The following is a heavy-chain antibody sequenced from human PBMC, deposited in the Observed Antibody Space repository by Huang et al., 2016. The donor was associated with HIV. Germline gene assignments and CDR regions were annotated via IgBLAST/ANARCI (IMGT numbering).Heavy chain of an antibody. Sequence: QLQLQESGPGLVKPSETLSLTCTVSGGSIRSENYYWGWIRQPPGKGLEWSGSIYYSGSTYYNPSLKSRVTITVDTSKNQFSLKRRSVTAADTAVYYCARLPGSITMIRGVITDPYWGQGTLVTVSS. CDR3: ARLPGSITMIRGVITDPY. V-gene: IGHV4-39*01. J-gene: IGHJ4*02. CDR2: IYYSGST. CDR1: GGSIRSENYY. D-gene: IGHD3-10*01.